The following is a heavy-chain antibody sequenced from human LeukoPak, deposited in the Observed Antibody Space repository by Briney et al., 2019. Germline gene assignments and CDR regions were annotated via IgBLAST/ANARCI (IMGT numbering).Heavy chain of an antibody. V-gene: IGHV4-59*01. D-gene: IGHD6-19*01. CDR1: GGSISSYY. Sequence: PSETLSLTCTVSGGSISSYYWSWIRQPPEKGLEWIGYIYYSGSTNYNPSLKSRVTISVDTSKNQFSLKLSSVTAADTAVYYCARGYSSGWNPYYYGMDVWGQGTTVTVSS. CDR3: ARGYSSGWNPYYYGMDV. J-gene: IGHJ6*02. CDR2: IYYSGST.